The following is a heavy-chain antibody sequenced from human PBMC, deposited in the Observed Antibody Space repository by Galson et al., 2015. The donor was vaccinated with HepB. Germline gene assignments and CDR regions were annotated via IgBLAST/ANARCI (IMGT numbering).Heavy chain of an antibody. CDR3: AKDHLGGIGNY. V-gene: IGHV3-30*18. D-gene: IGHD1-26*01. CDR1: GFSFSSYV. CDR2: ISYDGSNK. J-gene: IGHJ4*02. Sequence: SLRLSCAASGFSFSSYVMHWVRQAPGKGLEWVALISYDGSNKYYADSVKGRFTISRDNSNNTLYLQMNSLRAEDTVVYYCAKDHLGGIGNYWGQGTLVTVSS.